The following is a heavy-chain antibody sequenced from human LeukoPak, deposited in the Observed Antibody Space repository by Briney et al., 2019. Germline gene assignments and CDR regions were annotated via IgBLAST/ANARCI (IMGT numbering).Heavy chain of an antibody. J-gene: IGHJ4*02. V-gene: IGHV4-4*07. CDR2: IYTSGST. CDR1: GVSIRSYY. Sequence: SETLSLTCTVCGVSIRSYYWSWLRQPAGKGLEGFGRIYTSGSTNYNPSLKSRVTMSVDTSKNQFSLKLSSVTAADTAVYYCARERDYDFWSGYYLDYWGQGTLVTVSS. D-gene: IGHD3-3*01. CDR3: ARERDYDFWSGYYLDY.